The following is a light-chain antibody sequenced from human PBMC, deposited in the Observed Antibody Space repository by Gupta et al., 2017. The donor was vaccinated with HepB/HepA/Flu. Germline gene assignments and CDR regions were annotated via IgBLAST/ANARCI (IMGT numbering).Light chain of an antibody. CDR1: SSDVGSYNL. Sequence: QSALTQPASVSGSPGQSITIPCTGTSSDVGSYNLVSWYQQHPGKAPKLMIYEVSKRPSGVSNRFSGSKSGNTACLTISGLQAEDEADYYCCSYAGSSSHVVFGGGTKLTVL. CDR3: CSYAGSSSHVV. V-gene: IGLV2-23*02. J-gene: IGLJ2*01. CDR2: EVS.